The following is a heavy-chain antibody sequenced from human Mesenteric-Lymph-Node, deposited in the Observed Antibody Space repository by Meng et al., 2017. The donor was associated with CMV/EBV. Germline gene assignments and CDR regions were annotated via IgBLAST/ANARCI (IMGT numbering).Heavy chain of an antibody. J-gene: IGHJ4*02. D-gene: IGHD2-2*02. CDR3: TRDTRYCSTTSCYTDY. V-gene: IGHV3-49*04. Sequence: GESLKISCTASGFTFGDYAMSWVRQAPGKGLEWVGFIRSKVYGGTTEYAASVKGRFTISRDDSKSIAYLQMNSLKTEDTAVYYCTRDTRYCSTTSCYTDYWGQGTLVTVSS. CDR2: IRSKVYGGTT. CDR1: GFTFGDYA.